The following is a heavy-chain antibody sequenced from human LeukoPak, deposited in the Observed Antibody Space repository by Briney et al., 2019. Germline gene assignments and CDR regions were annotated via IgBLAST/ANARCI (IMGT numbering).Heavy chain of an antibody. J-gene: IGHJ4*02. CDR1: GGSIGSYY. D-gene: IGHD3-22*01. V-gene: IGHV4-59*01. CDR3: ARGRYDSSGYSFDY. CDR2: IYYSGST. Sequence: SETLSLTCTVSGGSIGSYYWSWIRQPAGKGLEWIGYIYYSGSTNYNPSLKSRVTISVDTSKNQFSLKLSSVTAADTAVYYCARGRYDSSGYSFDYWGQGTLVTVSS.